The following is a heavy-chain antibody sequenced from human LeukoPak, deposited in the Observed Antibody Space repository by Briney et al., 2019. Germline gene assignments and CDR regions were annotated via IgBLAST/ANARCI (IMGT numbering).Heavy chain of an antibody. CDR3: ARAVAGTDEIDS. CDR1: GFSFSSYD. Sequence: GSLRLSCAGSGFSFSSYDMLWVRQATGKGLEWVSAIGSGGDTYYAGSVKGRFTISRESAKNSFYPQMNSLSAGDTAVYFCARAVAGTDEIDSWGQGTLVTVSS. D-gene: IGHD6-19*01. CDR2: IGSGGDT. V-gene: IGHV3-13*01. J-gene: IGHJ4*02.